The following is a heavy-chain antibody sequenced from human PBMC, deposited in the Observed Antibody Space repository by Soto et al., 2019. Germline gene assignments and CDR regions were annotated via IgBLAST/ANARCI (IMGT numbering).Heavy chain of an antibody. J-gene: IGHJ6*02. CDR1: GGTFSSYA. D-gene: IGHD1-20*01. Sequence: QVQLVQSGAEVKKPGSSVKVSCKASGGTFSSYAISWVRQAPGQGLEWMGGIIPIFGTANYAQKFQGRVTINADESTSTAYMELSSLRSEDKAVYYCARSITGTVSYYYGMDVWGQGTTVTVSS. CDR3: ARSITGTVSYYYGMDV. CDR2: IIPIFGTA. V-gene: IGHV1-69*12.